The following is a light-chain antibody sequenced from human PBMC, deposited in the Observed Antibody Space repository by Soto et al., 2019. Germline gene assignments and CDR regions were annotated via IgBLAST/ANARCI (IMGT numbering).Light chain of an antibody. CDR3: QQYNNWPPIT. CDR2: GAS. J-gene: IGKJ5*01. CDR1: QSVISNY. V-gene: IGKV3-15*01. Sequence: EIVLTQSPATLSLSPGERATLSCRASQSVISNYLAWYQQKPGQAPRLLIYGASTRATGIPARFSGSGSGTEFTLTISSLQSEDFAVYYCQQYNNWPPITFGQGTRLEIK.